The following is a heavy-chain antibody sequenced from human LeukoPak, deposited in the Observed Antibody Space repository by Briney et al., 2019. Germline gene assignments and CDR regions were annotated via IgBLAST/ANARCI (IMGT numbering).Heavy chain of an antibody. CDR3: ARGRALEWLRLPGYFDY. Sequence: SETLSLTCAVYGGSFSGYYWSWIRQPPGKGLEWIGEINHSGSTNYNPSLKSRVTISVDTSKNQFSLNLSSVTAADTAVYYCARGRALEWLRLPGYFDYWGQGTLVTVSS. J-gene: IGHJ4*02. D-gene: IGHD5-12*01. CDR1: GGSFSGYY. CDR2: INHSGST. V-gene: IGHV4-34*01.